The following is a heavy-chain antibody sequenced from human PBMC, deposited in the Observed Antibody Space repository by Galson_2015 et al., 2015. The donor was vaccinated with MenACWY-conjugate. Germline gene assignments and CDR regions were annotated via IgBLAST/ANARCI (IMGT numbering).Heavy chain of an antibody. CDR1: GYSFTTYW. Sequence: QSGAEVKKPGESLKLSCKASGYSFTTYWIAWVRQVPGKGLEWVALIDPINSNTRYSPSLQGQVTISADESISTAYLQWSSLKASDTATYYCARHPPGGRGMDVWGRGTTVTVPS. V-gene: IGHV5-51*01. D-gene: IGHD3-10*01. J-gene: IGHJ6*02. CDR2: IDPINSNT. CDR3: ARHPPGGRGMDV.